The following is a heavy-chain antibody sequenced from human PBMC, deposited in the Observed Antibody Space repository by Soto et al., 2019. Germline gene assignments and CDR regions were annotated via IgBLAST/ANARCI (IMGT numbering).Heavy chain of an antibody. Sequence: SVKVSCKASGGTFSSYAISWVRQAPGQGLEWMGGIIPIFGTANYAQKFQGRVTITADESTSTAYMELSSLRSEDTAVYYCARALAYCGGDCYSVDYWGQGTLVTVSS. J-gene: IGHJ4*02. CDR2: IIPIFGTA. V-gene: IGHV1-69*13. D-gene: IGHD2-21*02. CDR1: GGTFSSYA. CDR3: ARALAYCGGDCYSVDY.